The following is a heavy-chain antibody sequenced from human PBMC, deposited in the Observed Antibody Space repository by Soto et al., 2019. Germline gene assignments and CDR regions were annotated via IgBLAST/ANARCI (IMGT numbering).Heavy chain of an antibody. J-gene: IGHJ5*02. CDR1: GVSISSYY. V-gene: IGHV4-59*01. CDR3: ARASTIFGLDP. Sequence: QVQLQESGPGLVKPSETLSLTCTVYGVSISSYYWSWILQPPGKGLEWIGYIYYSGSTNYNPSLKSRVTISVDTSKNQFSLKLSSVTAADTAVYYCARASTIFGLDPWGQGTLVTVSS. CDR2: IYYSGST. D-gene: IGHD3-3*01.